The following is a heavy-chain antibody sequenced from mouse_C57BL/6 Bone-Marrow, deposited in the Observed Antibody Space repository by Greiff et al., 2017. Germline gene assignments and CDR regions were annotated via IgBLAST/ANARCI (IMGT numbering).Heavy chain of an antibody. Sequence: QVQLQQSGAELVRPGTSVKVSCKASGYAFTNYLIEWVKQRPGQGLEWIGVINPGSGGTNYNEKFKGKATLTADKSSSTAYMQLSSLTSEDSAVYFCARKERDWYFDVWGTETTVTVSS. V-gene: IGHV1-54*01. J-gene: IGHJ1*03. CDR1: GYAFTNYL. CDR2: INPGSGGT. CDR3: ARKERDWYFDV.